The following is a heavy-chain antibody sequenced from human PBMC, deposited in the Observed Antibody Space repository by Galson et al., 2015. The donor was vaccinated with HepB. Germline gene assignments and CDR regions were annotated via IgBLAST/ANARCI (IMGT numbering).Heavy chain of an antibody. J-gene: IGHJ6*02. Sequence: SVKVSCKASGYTFTSYAMNWVRQAPGQGLEWMGWINTNTGNPTYAQGFTGRFVFSLGTSVSTAYLQISSLEAEDTAVYYCARGLAGSARFYYYYYYGMDVWGQGTTVTVSS. CDR2: INTNTGNP. CDR3: ARGLAGSARFYYYYYYGMDV. D-gene: IGHD6-13*01. V-gene: IGHV7-4-1*02. CDR1: GYTFTSYA.